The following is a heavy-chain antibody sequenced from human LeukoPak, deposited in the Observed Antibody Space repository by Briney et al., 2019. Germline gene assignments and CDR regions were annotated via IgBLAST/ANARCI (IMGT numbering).Heavy chain of an antibody. Sequence: GASVKVSCKASGYTFTGCYMHWVRQAPGQGLEWMGRINPNSGGTNYAQKFQGRVTMTRDTSISTAYMELSRLRSDDTAVYYCARSRYCSGGRCQTPRWFDPWGQRTLVTVSS. J-gene: IGHJ5*02. CDR3: ARSRYCSGGRCQTPRWFDP. V-gene: IGHV1-2*06. D-gene: IGHD2-15*01. CDR1: GYTFTGCY. CDR2: INPNSGGT.